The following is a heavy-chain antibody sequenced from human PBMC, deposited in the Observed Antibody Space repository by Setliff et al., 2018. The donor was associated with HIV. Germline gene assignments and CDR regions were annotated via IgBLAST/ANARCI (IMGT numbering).Heavy chain of an antibody. J-gene: IGHJ3*01. CDR3: ARGTWWFGAFDV. Sequence: ASETLSLTCTVSGGSISSHYWSWIRQPPGKGLEWIGYIYYSGSTNYNPSLKSRVTISVDTSKNQFSLKLSSVTAADTAVYYCARGTWWFGAFDVWGQGTMVTVSS. V-gene: IGHV4-59*11. CDR1: GGSISSHY. CDR2: IYYSGST. D-gene: IGHD3-10*01.